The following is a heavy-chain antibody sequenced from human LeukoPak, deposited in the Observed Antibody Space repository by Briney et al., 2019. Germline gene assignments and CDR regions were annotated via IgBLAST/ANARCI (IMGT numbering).Heavy chain of an antibody. CDR1: GGSISSYY. D-gene: IGHD5-24*01. Sequence: SETLSLTCTVSGGSISSYYWSWLRQPPGKGLEWIGYIYYSGSTNYNPSLKSRVTISVDTSNNQFSLKLSSVTAADTAVYYCARGGDGYNYVDYWGQGTLVTVSS. J-gene: IGHJ4*02. CDR2: IYYSGST. CDR3: ARGGDGYNYVDY. V-gene: IGHV4-59*01.